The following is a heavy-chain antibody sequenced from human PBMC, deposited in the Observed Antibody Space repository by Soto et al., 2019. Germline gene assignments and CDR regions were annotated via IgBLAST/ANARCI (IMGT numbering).Heavy chain of an antibody. V-gene: IGHV3-74*01. CDR1: GFPFSSFW. J-gene: IGHJ4*02. Sequence: EVQLVESGGGLVQPGGSLRLSCAASGFPFSSFWMHWVRQAPGKGLVWVSRINSDGRSTSYADSVKGRFTISRDNAKNTLYLQMSSLRAEDTAVYYCTSYYGSGSYWPTYWGQGTLVTVSS. CDR2: INSDGRST. CDR3: TSYYGSGSYWPTY. D-gene: IGHD3-10*01.